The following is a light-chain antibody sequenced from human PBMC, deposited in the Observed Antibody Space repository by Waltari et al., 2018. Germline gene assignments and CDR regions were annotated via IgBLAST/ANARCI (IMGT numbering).Light chain of an antibody. Sequence: QSVLPPPPSVSAAPGQRVTISCSGGHSNIGNHSVSWYRQFPGTAPDLLIYEDGERPSGVPGRFSGSKSGTSATLDITGLQAGDEADYYCGTWDSSLSGAVFGGGTHLTVL. V-gene: IGLV1-51*02. CDR2: EDG. CDR3: GTWDSSLSGAV. J-gene: IGLJ7*01. CDR1: HSNIGNHS.